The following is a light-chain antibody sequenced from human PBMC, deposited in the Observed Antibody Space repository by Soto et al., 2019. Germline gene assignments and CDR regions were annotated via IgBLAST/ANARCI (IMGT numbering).Light chain of an antibody. V-gene: IGLV3-21*04. CDR2: YDS. Sequence: SYELTQPPSVSVAPGKTARITCGRNNIGTKSVHWYQQKLGQAPVVVIYYDSDRPSGIPERFSGSNSGNTATLTISRVEAGDEADYYCQVWDSSRDHPVFGGGTQLTVL. J-gene: IGLJ3*02. CDR1: NIGTKS. CDR3: QVWDSSRDHPV.